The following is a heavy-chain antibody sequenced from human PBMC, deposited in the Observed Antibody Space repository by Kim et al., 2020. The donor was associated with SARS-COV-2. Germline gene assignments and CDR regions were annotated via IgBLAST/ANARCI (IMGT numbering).Heavy chain of an antibody. D-gene: IGHD6-13*01. CDR1: GGSSSGYY. CDR3: ASEKLSSSSWHC. V-gene: IGHV4-34*01. Sequence: SETLSLTCAVYGGSSSGYYWSWIRQPPGKGLEWIGEINHSGSTNYNPSLKSRVTISVDTSKNQFSLKLSSVTAADTAVYYCASEKLSSSSWHCWGQGTLVTVSS. J-gene: IGHJ4*02. CDR2: INHSGST.